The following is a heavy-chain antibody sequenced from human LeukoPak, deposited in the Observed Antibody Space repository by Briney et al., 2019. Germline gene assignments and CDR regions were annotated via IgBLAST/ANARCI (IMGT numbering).Heavy chain of an antibody. CDR3: ARGVSGSYLLDY. CDR2: IWYDGSNK. Sequence: GSLRLSCAASGFTFSSYGMHWVRQAPGKGLEWVAVIWYDGSNKYYADSVKGRFTISRDNSKNTLYLQMNSLRAEDTAVYYCARGVSGSYLLDYWGQGTLVTVSS. J-gene: IGHJ4*02. V-gene: IGHV3-33*01. D-gene: IGHD1-26*01. CDR1: GFTFSSYG.